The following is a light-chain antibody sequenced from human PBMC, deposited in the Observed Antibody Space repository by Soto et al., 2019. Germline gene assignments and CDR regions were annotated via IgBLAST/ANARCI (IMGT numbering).Light chain of an antibody. J-gene: IGKJ4*01. CDR2: EAS. CDR3: QHYHSYPLS. CDR1: QIVSRW. V-gene: IGKV1-5*03. Sequence: DINLTQSPSTLSASVGDRVTITCRASQIVSRWLAWYQQKPGKVPNLLIFEASALEGGVPSRFNGSGSGTEFTLTISSLQPDDFATYYCQHYHSYPLSFGGGTKVEL.